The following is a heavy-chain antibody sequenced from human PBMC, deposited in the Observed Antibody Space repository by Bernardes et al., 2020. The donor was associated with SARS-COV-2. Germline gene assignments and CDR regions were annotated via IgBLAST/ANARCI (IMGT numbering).Heavy chain of an antibody. Sequence: GGSLRLSCAASGFTFSNYAMNWVRQAPGKGLEWVSGISGSGDITYYADSVKGRFTISRDNSKNTVYLQMNSLRAGDTAVYYCAKDSSLSYYYGSRAYYADGMHVWGQGTTVTVSS. CDR1: GFTFSNYA. CDR2: ISGSGDIT. V-gene: IGHV3-23*01. CDR3: AKDSSLSYYYGSRAYYADGMHV. J-gene: IGHJ6*02. D-gene: IGHD3-10*01.